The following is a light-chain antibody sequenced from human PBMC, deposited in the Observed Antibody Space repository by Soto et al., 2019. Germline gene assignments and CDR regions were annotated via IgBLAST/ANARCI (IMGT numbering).Light chain of an antibody. CDR3: QTWGTGIQV. J-gene: IGLJ2*01. CDR2: LNSDGSH. CDR1: SGHSSYA. Sequence: QLVLTQSPSASASLGDSVKLTCTLSSGHSSYAIAWHQQQPEKGPRYLMKLNSDGSHSKGDGIPDRFSGSSSGAERYLTISSLQSEDEADYYCQTWGTGIQVFGGGTQLTVL. V-gene: IGLV4-69*01.